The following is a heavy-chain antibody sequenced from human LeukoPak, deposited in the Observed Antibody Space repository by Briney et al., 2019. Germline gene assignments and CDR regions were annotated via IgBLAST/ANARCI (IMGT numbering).Heavy chain of an antibody. Sequence: PSGTLSLTCAVSGGSISSSNWWSWVSQPPGEGLKWIGGIYHSGSTNYNPSLKSRGTISVDKSRNQFSLKLRSVTAADTAVYYCARVSAAGTLAWGQGTQVTVSS. CDR2: IYHSGST. CDR1: GGSISSSNW. V-gene: IGHV4-4*02. CDR3: ARVSAAGTLA. J-gene: IGHJ5*02. D-gene: IGHD6-13*01.